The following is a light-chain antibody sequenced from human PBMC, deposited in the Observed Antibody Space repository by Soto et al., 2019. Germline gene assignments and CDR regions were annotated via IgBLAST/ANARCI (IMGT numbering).Light chain of an antibody. Sequence: QSVLTQPPSVSGSPGQSVTISCTGTSSDVGSYNRVSWYQQPPGTAPKLMIYEVSNRPSGVPDRFSGSKSGNTASLTISGLQAEDEADYYCSSYTSSSTLGVVGTGTKVPVL. V-gene: IGLV2-18*02. CDR2: EVS. CDR1: SSDVGSYNR. J-gene: IGLJ1*01. CDR3: SSYTSSSTLGV.